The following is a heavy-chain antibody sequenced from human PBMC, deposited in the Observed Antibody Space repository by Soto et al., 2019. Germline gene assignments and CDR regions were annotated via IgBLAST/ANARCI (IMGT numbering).Heavy chain of an antibody. CDR2: TSPDETKI. D-gene: IGHD2-2*01. CDR3: ARDRLPPALFYWFDP. J-gene: IGHJ5*02. CDR1: GFTFSGYS. Sequence: GGSLRLSCAASGFTFSGYSMHWVRQAPGKGLEWVAVTSPDETKIFYADSVKGQFTISRDNSKNTLYLQMNSLTAEDTAVYYCARDRLPPALFYWFDPWGQGTLVTVSS. V-gene: IGHV3-30-3*01.